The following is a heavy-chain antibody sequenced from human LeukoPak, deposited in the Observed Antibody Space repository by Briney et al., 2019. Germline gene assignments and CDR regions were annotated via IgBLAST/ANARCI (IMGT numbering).Heavy chain of an antibody. V-gene: IGHV3-23*01. D-gene: IGHD6-19*01. CDR1: GFTFSSYA. J-gene: IGHJ5*02. Sequence: GGSLRLSCAASGFTFSSYAMRWVRQAPGKRLGWVSTISGSGGGTYYADSVKGRFTISRDNSKNTLYLQMNSLRAEDTAVYYCAKALRSSGWYPFDPWGQGTLVTVSS. CDR2: ISGSGGGT. CDR3: AKALRSSGWYPFDP.